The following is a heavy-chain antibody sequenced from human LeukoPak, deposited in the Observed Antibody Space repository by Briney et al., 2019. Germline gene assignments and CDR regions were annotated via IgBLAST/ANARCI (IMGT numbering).Heavy chain of an antibody. CDR1: GYTFTGYY. V-gene: IGHV1-2*02. J-gene: IGHJ3*02. CDR2: INPNSGGT. D-gene: IGHD3-10*01. CDR3: AREALGEREDAFDI. Sequence: EASVTVSCKASGYTFTGYYMHWVRRAPGQGLEWMGWINPNSGGTNYAQKFQGRVTMTRDTSTSTVYMELSSLRSEDTAVYYCAREALGEREDAFDIWGQGTMVTVSS.